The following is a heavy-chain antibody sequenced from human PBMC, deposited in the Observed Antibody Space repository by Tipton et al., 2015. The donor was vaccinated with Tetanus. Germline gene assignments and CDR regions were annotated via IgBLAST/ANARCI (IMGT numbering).Heavy chain of an antibody. Sequence: QSGAEVKKPGSSMRLSCKASGNTFSSSTLSWVRQAPGHGLEWMGMIVPLFGSAYYAQKFQDRVTITADKSASTAYLDLRSLKSDDTAVYYCATVGAGLRRREGPLDSWGQGTMVTVPS. CDR3: ATVGAGLRRREGPLDS. CDR2: IVPLFGSA. J-gene: IGHJ3*02. D-gene: IGHD1-1*01. V-gene: IGHV1-69*06. CDR1: GNTFSSST.